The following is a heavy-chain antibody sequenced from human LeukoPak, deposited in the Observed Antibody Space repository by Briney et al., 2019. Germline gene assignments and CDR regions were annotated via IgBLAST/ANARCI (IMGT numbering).Heavy chain of an antibody. CDR3: ARALSAFPYYDFWSGQPGYFDY. J-gene: IGHJ4*02. Sequence: ASVKVSCKASGYTFTGYYIHWVRQAPGQGLEWMGWINPNSGGTNYAQKFQGWVTMTRDTSISTAYMELSRLRSDDTAVYYCARALSAFPYYDFWSGQPGYFDYWGQGTLVTVSS. D-gene: IGHD3-3*01. CDR2: INPNSGGT. V-gene: IGHV1-2*04. CDR1: GYTFTGYY.